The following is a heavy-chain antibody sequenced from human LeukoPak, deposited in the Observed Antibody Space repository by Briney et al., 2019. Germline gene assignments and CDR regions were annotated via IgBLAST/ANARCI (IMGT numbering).Heavy chain of an antibody. CDR3: AREKYSSSRRSDYYYYGMDV. CDR1: GGSISSGGYY. D-gene: IGHD6-6*01. V-gene: IGHV4-31*03. CDR2: IYYSGST. J-gene: IGHJ6*02. Sequence: SETLSLTCTVSGGSISSGGYYWSWIRQHPGKGLEWIGYIYYSGSTYYNPSLKSRVTISVDTSKNQFSLKLSSVTAADTAVYYCAREKYSSSRRSDYYYYGMDVWGQGTTVTVSS.